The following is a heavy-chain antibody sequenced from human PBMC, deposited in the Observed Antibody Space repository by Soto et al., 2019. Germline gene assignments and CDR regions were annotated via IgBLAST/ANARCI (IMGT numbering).Heavy chain of an antibody. V-gene: IGHV1-69*13. CDR3: ARRAYCSSTSCSDYYYGMDV. Sequence: ASVKVSCKASGGTFSSYAISWVRQAPGQGLGWMGGIIPIFGTANYAQKFQGRVTITADESTSTAYMELSSLRSEDTAVYYCARRAYCSSTSCSDYYYGMDVWGQGTTVTVSS. CDR2: IIPIFGTA. J-gene: IGHJ6*02. CDR1: GGTFSSYA. D-gene: IGHD2-2*01.